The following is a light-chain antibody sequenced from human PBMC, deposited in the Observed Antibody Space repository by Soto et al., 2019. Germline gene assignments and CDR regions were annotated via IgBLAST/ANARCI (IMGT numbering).Light chain of an antibody. CDR3: QQYDDLYT. CDR2: DAS. CDR1: QDVSNY. V-gene: IGKV1-33*01. Sequence: DIPMTQSPSSLSASVGDRVTITCRASQDVSNYLNWYQQKPGKAPKLLIYDASNLETGVPSRFSGSGSGTDFTFTITSLQPEDFATYYCQQYDDLYTFGQGTKLEIK. J-gene: IGKJ2*01.